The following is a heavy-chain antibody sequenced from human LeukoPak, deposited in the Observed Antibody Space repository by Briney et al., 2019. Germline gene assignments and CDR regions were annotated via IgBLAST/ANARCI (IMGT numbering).Heavy chain of an antibody. D-gene: IGHD3-22*01. V-gene: IGHV3-30*02. CDR1: GFTFSGFG. J-gene: IGHJ1*01. CDR3: AKASSGYYYAYFQH. CDR2: IHTDQTIQ. Sequence: GGSLRLSCAASGFTFSGFGMHWVRQAPGKGLEWVAYIHTDQTIQYYADSVKGRFTISRDNSKNTLYLQMNSLRAEDTAVYYCAKASSGYYYAYFQHWGQGTLVTVSS.